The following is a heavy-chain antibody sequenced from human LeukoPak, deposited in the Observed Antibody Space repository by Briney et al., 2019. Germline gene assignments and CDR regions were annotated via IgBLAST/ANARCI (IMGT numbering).Heavy chain of an antibody. J-gene: IGHJ4*02. CDR1: GTSISGSNYY. V-gene: IGHV4-61*02. Sequence: PSETLSLTCSVSGTSISGSNYYWAWIRQPAGKELEWIGRIYFSGSTNYNPSLKSRVTLSVHTSRNQFSLKLNSVTAADTAVYYCARYDYGANFDLWGQGTLVIVSS. D-gene: IGHD4/OR15-4a*01. CDR3: ARYDYGANFDL. CDR2: IYFSGST.